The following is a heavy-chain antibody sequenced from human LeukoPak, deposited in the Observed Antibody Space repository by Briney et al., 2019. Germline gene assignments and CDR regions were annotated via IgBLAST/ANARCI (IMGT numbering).Heavy chain of an antibody. CDR2: IYTSGST. V-gene: IGHV4-4*07. CDR1: GGSITSYY. J-gene: IGHJ5*02. D-gene: IGHD1-26*01. Sequence: SETLSLTCTVSGGSITSYYWSWIRQPAGKGLEWIGRIYTSGSTNYNPSLKSRVTMSVDTSRNQFSLKLSSVTAADTAVYYCARDRELYGNWFDPWGQGTLVTVSS. CDR3: ARDRELYGNWFDP.